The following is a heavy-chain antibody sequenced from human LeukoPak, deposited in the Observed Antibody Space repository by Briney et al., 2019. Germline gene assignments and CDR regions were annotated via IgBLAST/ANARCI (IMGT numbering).Heavy chain of an antibody. Sequence: GGSLRLSCAASGFTFSSYGMHWVRQAPGKGLEWVAFIRYDGSNKYYADSVKGRFTISRDNSKNTLYLQMNSLRAEDTAVYYCAKDAGGSTSGYFDYWGQGTLVAVSS. D-gene: IGHD2-2*01. CDR1: GFTFSSYG. J-gene: IGHJ4*02. V-gene: IGHV3-30*02. CDR3: AKDAGGSTSGYFDY. CDR2: IRYDGSNK.